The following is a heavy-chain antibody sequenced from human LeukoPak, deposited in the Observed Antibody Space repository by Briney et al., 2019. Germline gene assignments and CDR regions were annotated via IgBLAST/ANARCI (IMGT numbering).Heavy chain of an antibody. CDR3: ARAGGSTVSHSDY. CDR2: ISSSTSYI. CDR1: GFTFSSSA. Sequence: PGGSLRLSCAASGFTFSSSAMSWVRQVPGKGLEWVSSISSSTSYIYYADSVKGRFTISKDNAKNSLYLQMNSLRAEDTAVYYCARAGGSTVSHSDYWGQGTLVTVSS. D-gene: IGHD4-17*01. V-gene: IGHV3-21*01. J-gene: IGHJ4*02.